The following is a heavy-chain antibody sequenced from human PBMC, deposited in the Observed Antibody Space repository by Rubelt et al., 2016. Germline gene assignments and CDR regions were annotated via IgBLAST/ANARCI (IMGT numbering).Heavy chain of an antibody. V-gene: IGHV3-53*05. CDR3: ARGIAPTVTAVFYYHYGMDV. J-gene: IGHJ6*02. Sequence: GDYTYYADSVKGRFTISRDNSRNTLYLQMNSLRTEDTAVYYCARGIAPTVTAVFYYHYGMDVWGQGTTVTVS. CDR2: GDYT. D-gene: IGHD4-17*01.